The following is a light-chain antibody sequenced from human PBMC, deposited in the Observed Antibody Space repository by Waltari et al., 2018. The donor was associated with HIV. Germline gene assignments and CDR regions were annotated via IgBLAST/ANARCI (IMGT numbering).Light chain of an antibody. CDR3: QQYDNPLWT. V-gene: IGKV3-20*01. Sequence: EIVLTQSPGTLSFSPGERVTLSCRASQNVRNNYLAWYQQKPGQPPMLLMYGASSRATGIPDRFSGSGSGTDFTLTISRLEPEDFAVYYCQQYDNPLWTFGLGTKVEIK. J-gene: IGKJ1*01. CDR1: QNVRNNY. CDR2: GAS.